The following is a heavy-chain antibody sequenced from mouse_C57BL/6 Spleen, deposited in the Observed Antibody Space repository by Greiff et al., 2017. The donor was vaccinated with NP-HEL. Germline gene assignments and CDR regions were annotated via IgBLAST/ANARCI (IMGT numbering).Heavy chain of an antibody. CDR3: ARANWLYAMDY. D-gene: IGHD4-1*01. J-gene: IGHJ4*01. V-gene: IGHV1-64*01. CDR2: IHPNSGST. CDR1: GYTFTSYW. Sequence: QVQLQQPGAELVKPGASVKLSCKASGYTFTSYWMHWVKQRPGQGLEWIGMIHPNSGSTNYNEKFKSKATLTVDKSSSTAYMQLSSLTSEDSAVYYCARANWLYAMDYWGQGTSVTVSS.